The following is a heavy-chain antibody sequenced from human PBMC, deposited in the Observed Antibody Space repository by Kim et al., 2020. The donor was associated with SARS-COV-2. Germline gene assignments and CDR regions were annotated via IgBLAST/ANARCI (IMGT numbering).Heavy chain of an antibody. CDR1: GFSFSTHG. J-gene: IGHJ3*02. Sequence: GGSLRLSCAAFGFSFSTHGMHWVRQAPGKGLEWVAVIWSDGNNKYYGDAVKGRFTISRDNSGNTLSLQMNSLRAEDTAVYYCARELRAEVGTMATVDIWG. D-gene: IGHD5-12*01. V-gene: IGHV3-33*08. CDR3: ARELRAEVGTMATVDI. CDR2: IWSDGNNK.